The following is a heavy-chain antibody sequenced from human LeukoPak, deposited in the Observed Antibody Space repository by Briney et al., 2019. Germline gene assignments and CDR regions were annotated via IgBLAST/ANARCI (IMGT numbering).Heavy chain of an antibody. Sequence: SSETLSLTCTVSGGSISSYYWSWIRQPPGKGLEWIGYIYYSGSTNYNPSLKSRVTISVDTSKNQFSLKLSSVTAADTAVYYCASRSGSSSLGANYYYYYMDVWGKGTTVTVSS. CDR3: ASRSGSSSLGANYYYYYMDV. V-gene: IGHV4-59*01. CDR2: IYYSGST. J-gene: IGHJ6*03. D-gene: IGHD3-10*01. CDR1: GGSISSYY.